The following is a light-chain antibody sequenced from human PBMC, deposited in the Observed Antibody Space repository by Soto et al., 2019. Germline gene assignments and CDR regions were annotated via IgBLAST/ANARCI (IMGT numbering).Light chain of an antibody. CDR2: GVN. CDR1: SSDVGGSNY. CDR3: TSYAGGNNV. V-gene: IGLV2-8*01. Sequence: QSALTQPPSASGSPGQSVTISCTGTSSDVGGSNYVSWYQQYSGKLPKLMVYGVNKRPLRVPDRFSGSKSGNTAYLTVSGLQADDEADYYCTSYAGGNNVFGTGTKLTVL. J-gene: IGLJ1*01.